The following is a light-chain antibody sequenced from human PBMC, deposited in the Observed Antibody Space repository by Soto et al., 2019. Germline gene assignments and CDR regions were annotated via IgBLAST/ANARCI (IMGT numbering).Light chain of an antibody. V-gene: IGKV1-39*01. J-gene: IGKJ2*01. CDR3: QQSHSTPYT. CDR1: QTVAGY. Sequence: DIQMTQSPSSLSASVGDRVTITCRATQTVAGYLNWYQQKPGKAPTVLIYAASRLQSGVPSRFSGDGAKTHFTLTISSLQPEDFATYCCQQSHSTPYTFGQGTKLE. CDR2: AAS.